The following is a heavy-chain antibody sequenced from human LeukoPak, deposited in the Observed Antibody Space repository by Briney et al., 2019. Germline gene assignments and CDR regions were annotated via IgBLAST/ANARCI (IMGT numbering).Heavy chain of an antibody. V-gene: IGHV1-69*04. CDR2: IIPILGIA. CDR1: GGTFSSYA. J-gene: IGHJ6*02. CDR3: AREARYSGYDYGMDV. D-gene: IGHD5-12*01. Sequence: SVKVSCKASGGTFSSYAISWVRQAPGQGLEWMGRIIPILGIANYAQKFQGRVTITADKSTSTAYMELSSLRSEDTAVYYCAREARYSGYDYGMDVWDQGTTVTVSS.